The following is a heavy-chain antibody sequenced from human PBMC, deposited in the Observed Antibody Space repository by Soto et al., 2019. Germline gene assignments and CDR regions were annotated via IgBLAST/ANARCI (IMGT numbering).Heavy chain of an antibody. D-gene: IGHD3-10*02. J-gene: IGHJ4*02. CDR3: AREGRMFGNDY. CDR1: GGSISSYY. Sequence: SETLSLTCTVSGGSISSYYWSWIRQPPGKGLEWIGYIYYSGSTNYNPSLKSRVTISVDTSKNQFSLKLSSVTAADTAVYYCAREGRMFGNDYWGQGTLVTVYS. V-gene: IGHV4-59*01. CDR2: IYYSGST.